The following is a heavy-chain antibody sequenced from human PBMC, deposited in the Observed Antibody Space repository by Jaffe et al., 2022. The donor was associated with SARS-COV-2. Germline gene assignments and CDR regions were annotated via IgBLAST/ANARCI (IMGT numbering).Heavy chain of an antibody. V-gene: IGHV3-23*01. D-gene: IGHD3-10*01. CDR1: GFTFSSYA. CDR2: ISGRGDST. CDR3: VFRGLIINY. J-gene: IGHJ4*02. Sequence: DVQLLESGGGLVQPGGSLRLSCAASGFTFSSYAMTWVRQAPGKGLEWVSGISGRGDSTYYADSVKGRFTISRDNSKSTLYLQMNSLRAEDTAVYYCVFRGLIINYWGQGTLVTVSS.